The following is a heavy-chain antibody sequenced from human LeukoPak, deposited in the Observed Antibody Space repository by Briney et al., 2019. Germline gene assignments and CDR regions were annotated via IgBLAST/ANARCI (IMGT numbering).Heavy chain of an antibody. CDR2: INPNSGGT. CDR1: GYTFTGYY. V-gene: IGHV1-2*02. D-gene: IGHD3-3*01. J-gene: IGHJ5*02. CDR3: ARVDHLEWLHRLIS. Sequence: ASVKVSCKASGYTFTGYYMHWVRQAPGQGLEWMGWINPNSGGTNYAQKFQGRVTMTRDTSISTAYMELSRLRSDDTAVYYCARVDHLEWLHRLISWGQGTLVTVSS.